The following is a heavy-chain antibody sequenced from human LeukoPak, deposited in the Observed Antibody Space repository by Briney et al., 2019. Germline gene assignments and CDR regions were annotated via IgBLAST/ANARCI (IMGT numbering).Heavy chain of an antibody. J-gene: IGHJ4*02. Sequence: ASVKVSCKASGYTFTGYYMHWVRQAPGQGLEWMGWMNPNSGNTGYAQKFQGRVTITRNTSISTAYMELSSLRSEDTAVYYCARYGGANGLDYWGQGTLVTVSS. CDR2: MNPNSGNT. CDR1: GYTFTGYY. V-gene: IGHV1-8*03. D-gene: IGHD1-26*01. CDR3: ARYGGANGLDY.